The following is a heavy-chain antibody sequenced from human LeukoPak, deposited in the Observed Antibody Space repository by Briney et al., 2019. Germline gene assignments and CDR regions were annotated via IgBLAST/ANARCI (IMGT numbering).Heavy chain of an antibody. V-gene: IGHV5-51*01. CDR1: GYSFTSYW. CDR3: AREPYGVGVGGAFDI. Sequence: GESLKISCKGSGYSFTSYWIGWVRQMPGKGLEWMGIIYPGDSDTRYSPSFQGQVTISADKSISTAYLQWSSLKASDTAMYYCAREPYGVGVGGAFDIWGQGTMVTVSS. J-gene: IGHJ3*02. CDR2: IYPGDSDT. D-gene: IGHD4-17*01.